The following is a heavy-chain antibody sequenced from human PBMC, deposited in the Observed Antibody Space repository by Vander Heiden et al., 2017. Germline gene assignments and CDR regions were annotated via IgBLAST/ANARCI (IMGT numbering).Heavy chain of an antibody. CDR3: AREVTAMVTIFDY. CDR2: VYHSGGT. J-gene: IGHJ4*02. D-gene: IGHD5-18*01. Sequence: QVQLQESAPGLVKPSGPLSLTCAASGGSISSGNWWSWVRQPPGKGLEWIGEVYHSGGTNYNPSLKSRVTISVDKSKNQFSLKLSSVTAADTAVYYCAREVTAMVTIFDYWGQGTLVTVSS. CDR1: GGSISSGNW. V-gene: IGHV4-4*02.